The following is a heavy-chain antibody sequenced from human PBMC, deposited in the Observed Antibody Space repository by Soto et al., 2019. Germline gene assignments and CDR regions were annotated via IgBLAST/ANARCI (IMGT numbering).Heavy chain of an antibody. V-gene: IGHV3-53*01. CDR3: ARARRDIVATHYYYYYGMDV. D-gene: IGHD5-12*01. J-gene: IGHJ6*02. CDR2: IYSGGST. CDR1: GFTVSSNY. Sequence: XESLRLSCAASGFTVSSNYMSWVRQAPGKGLEWVSVIYSGGSTYYADSVKGRFTISRDNSKNTLYLQMNSLRAEDTAVYYCARARRDIVATHYYYYYGMDVWGQGTTVTVSS.